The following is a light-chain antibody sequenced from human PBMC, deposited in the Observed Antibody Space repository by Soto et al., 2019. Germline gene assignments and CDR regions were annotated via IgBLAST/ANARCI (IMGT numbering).Light chain of an antibody. Sequence: EIVMTQSPGTLSLSPGERATLSCSASQSVSSYLAWYQQKPGQAPRLLIYDASNRATGIPARFSGGGSGTDFTLTISSLEPEDFAVYYCQQRSNWPITFGQGTRLEIK. V-gene: IGKV3-11*01. CDR2: DAS. CDR1: QSVSSY. J-gene: IGKJ5*01. CDR3: QQRSNWPIT.